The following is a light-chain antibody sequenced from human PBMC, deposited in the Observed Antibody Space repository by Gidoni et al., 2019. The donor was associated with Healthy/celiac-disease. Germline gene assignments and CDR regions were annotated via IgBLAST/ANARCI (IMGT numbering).Light chain of an antibody. CDR2: KAS. Sequence: DIQMTQSPSTLSASVGDRVTITCRASQSISSWLAWYQQKPGKAPKVLIYKASSLESGVPSRFSGSGSGTEFTLTISSLQPDDFATYYCQHPKTFGQGTKVEIK. CDR1: QSISSW. V-gene: IGKV1-5*03. J-gene: IGKJ1*01. CDR3: QHPKT.